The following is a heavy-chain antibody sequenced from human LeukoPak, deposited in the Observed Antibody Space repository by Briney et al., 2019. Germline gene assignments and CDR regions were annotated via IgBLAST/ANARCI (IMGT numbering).Heavy chain of an antibody. Sequence: SETLSLTCAVSAYSISSGYYWGWIRQPPGKGLEWIGSIYHSGSTYYNPSLKSRVTISVDTPKNQFSLKLSSVTAADTAVYFCARHAPYSSLGLPHFDYWGQGTLVTVSS. CDR3: ARHAPYSSLGLPHFDY. CDR1: AYSISSGYY. CDR2: IYHSGST. D-gene: IGHD6-13*01. V-gene: IGHV4-38-2*01. J-gene: IGHJ4*02.